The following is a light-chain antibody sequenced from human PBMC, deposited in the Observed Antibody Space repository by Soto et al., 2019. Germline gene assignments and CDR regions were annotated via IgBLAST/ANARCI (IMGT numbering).Light chain of an antibody. CDR2: DAS. CDR3: QEYGNPL. J-gene: IGKJ3*01. CDR1: QSISTW. V-gene: IGKV1-5*01. Sequence: DIQMTQSPSTLSASVGDRVTITCRASQSISTWLAWYQQKPGKAPKLLIYDASSLESGVPSRFGGGGSGTDFTLTISRLEPEDFAIYYCQEYGNPLFGPGTKVDIK.